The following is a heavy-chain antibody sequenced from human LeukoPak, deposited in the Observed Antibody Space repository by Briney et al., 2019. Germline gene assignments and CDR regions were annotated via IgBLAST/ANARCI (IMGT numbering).Heavy chain of an antibody. V-gene: IGHV1-69*05. D-gene: IGHD3-3*01. CDR3: ARSFGVVREGHYYYYYYMDV. Sequence: ASVKVSCKASRGTFSSYAISGVRQAPGQGLEWMGGIIPIFGTANYAQKFQVRVTITTDESTSTAYMELSSLRSEDTAVYYCARSFGVVREGHYYYYYYMDVWGKGTTVTVSS. CDR1: RGTFSSYA. CDR2: IIPIFGTA. J-gene: IGHJ6*03.